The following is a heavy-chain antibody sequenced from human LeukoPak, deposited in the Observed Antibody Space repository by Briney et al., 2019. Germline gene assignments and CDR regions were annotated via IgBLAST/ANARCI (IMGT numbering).Heavy chain of an antibody. J-gene: IGHJ4*02. CDR1: GGSFSGYY. D-gene: IGHD5-12*01. V-gene: IGHV4-34*01. CDR3: ARTKSGYDPRRRCGYFDY. Sequence: SETLSLTCAVYGGSFSGYYWSWLRQPPGKGLEWIGEINHSGSTNYNPSLKSRVTISVDTSKNQFSLKLSSVPAADTAVYYCARTKSGYDPRRRCGYFDYWGQGTLVTVSS. CDR2: INHSGST.